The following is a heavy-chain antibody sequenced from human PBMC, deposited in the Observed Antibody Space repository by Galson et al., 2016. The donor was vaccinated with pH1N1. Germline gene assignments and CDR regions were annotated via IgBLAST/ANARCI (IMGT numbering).Heavy chain of an antibody. CDR3: ARGRDYDILTGSSYYFDF. D-gene: IGHD3-9*01. CDR1: NGSISSGDYF. CDR2: IYYSGNT. J-gene: IGHJ4*02. Sequence: TLSLTCTVSNGSISSGDYFWSWIRQPPGKGLEWIGYIYYSGNTYYTPSLKSRFTISLDTSKNQFPLRLTSVTATDTAIYYCARGRDYDILTGSSYYFDFWGQGTLVTVSS. V-gene: IGHV4-30-4*08.